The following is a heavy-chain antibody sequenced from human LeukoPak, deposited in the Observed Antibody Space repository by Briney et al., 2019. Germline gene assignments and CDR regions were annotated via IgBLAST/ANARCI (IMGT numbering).Heavy chain of an antibody. CDR1: GGSFSGYY. Sequence: PSETLSLTCAVYGGSFSGYYWSWIRQPPGKGLEWTGSIYYSGSTYYNPSLKSRVTISVDTSKNQFSLKLSSVTAADTAVYYCARDLGYDSSGYYPTPYYWGQGTLVAVSS. V-gene: IGHV4-34*01. CDR2: IYYSGST. CDR3: ARDLGYDSSGYYPTPYY. J-gene: IGHJ4*02. D-gene: IGHD3-22*01.